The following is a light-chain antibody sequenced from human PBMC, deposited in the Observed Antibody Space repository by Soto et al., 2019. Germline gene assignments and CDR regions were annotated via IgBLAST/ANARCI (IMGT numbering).Light chain of an antibody. CDR1: QSVSSR. CDR2: GAS. J-gene: IGKJ1*01. V-gene: IGKV3-20*01. Sequence: EIVLTQSPGTLSLSPGERVTLSCRASQSVSSRLAWYQQKPGQSPRLLIYGASTRATGIPARFSGSESGTDFTLSISRLEPEDFAVYYCQQYGDSRTFGQGTKVDIK. CDR3: QQYGDSRT.